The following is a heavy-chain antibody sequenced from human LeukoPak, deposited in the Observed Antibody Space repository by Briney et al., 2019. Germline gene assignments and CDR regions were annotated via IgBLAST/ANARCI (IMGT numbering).Heavy chain of an antibody. CDR2: IYHSGST. Sequence: PSETLSLTCTVSGGSISSSSYYWGWIRQPPGKGLEWIGSIYHSGSTYYNPSLKSRVTISVDTSKNQFSLKLSSVTAADTAVYYCARGTSSPTYYYGSGSLGFDYWGQGTLVTVSS. V-gene: IGHV4-39*07. CDR1: GGSISSSSYY. J-gene: IGHJ4*02. D-gene: IGHD3-10*01. CDR3: ARGTSSPTYYYGSGSLGFDY.